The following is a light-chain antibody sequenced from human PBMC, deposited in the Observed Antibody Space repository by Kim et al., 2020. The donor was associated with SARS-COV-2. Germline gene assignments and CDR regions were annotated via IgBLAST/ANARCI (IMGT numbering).Light chain of an antibody. V-gene: IGKV4-1*01. CDR1: QSVLYSSNNKNY. Sequence: MATVNCKSSQSVLYSSNNKNYLAWYQQKPGQPPKLLIYWASTRESGVPDRFGGSGSGTDFTLTISSLQPGDVAVYYCQQYYSGWKFGQGTKVDIK. J-gene: IGKJ1*01. CDR3: QQYYSGWK. CDR2: WAS.